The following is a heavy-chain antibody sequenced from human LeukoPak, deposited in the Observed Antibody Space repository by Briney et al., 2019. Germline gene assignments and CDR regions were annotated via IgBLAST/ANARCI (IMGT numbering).Heavy chain of an antibody. Sequence: PGGSLRLSCAASGFTFSSYAMSWVRQAPGKGLEWVSAISGSGGSTYYADSVKGRFTISRDNAKNTMYLQMSSLRAEDTAVYYCAKRGDGGAWYDSWGQGTLVIVSS. CDR1: GFTFSSYA. D-gene: IGHD5-24*01. CDR3: AKRGDGGAWYDS. V-gene: IGHV3-23*01. J-gene: IGHJ5*01. CDR2: ISGSGGST.